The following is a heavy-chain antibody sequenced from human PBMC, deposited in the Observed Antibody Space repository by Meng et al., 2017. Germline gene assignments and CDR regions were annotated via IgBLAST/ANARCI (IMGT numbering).Heavy chain of an antibody. D-gene: IGHD3-22*01. CDR1: GGSISRGSYY. CDR2: IYTSGST. J-gene: IGHJ4*02. Sequence: QVQLQEAGPALVKPSQTLSLTCTVSGGSISRGSYYWSWIRQPAGKGLEWIGRIYTSGSTNYNPSLKSRVTISVDTSKNQFSLKLSSVTAADTAVYYCARSGGYYYGEEYYFDYWGQGTLVTVSS. CDR3: ARSGGYYYGEEYYFDY. V-gene: IGHV4-61*02.